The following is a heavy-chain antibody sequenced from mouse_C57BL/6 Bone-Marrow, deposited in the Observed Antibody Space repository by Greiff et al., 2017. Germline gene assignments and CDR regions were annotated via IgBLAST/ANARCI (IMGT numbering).Heavy chain of an antibody. CDR3: PLLRYPWYFDV. D-gene: IGHD1-1*01. Sequence: QVQLQQSGAELMKPGASVKLSCKASGYTFTSYGISWVKQRTGQGLEWIGEIYPRSGNTYYNEKFKGKATLTADKSSSTAYMELRSLTSEDSAVYFCPLLRYPWYFDVWGTGTTVTGSS. CDR2: IYPRSGNT. J-gene: IGHJ1*03. CDR1: GYTFTSYG. V-gene: IGHV1-81*01.